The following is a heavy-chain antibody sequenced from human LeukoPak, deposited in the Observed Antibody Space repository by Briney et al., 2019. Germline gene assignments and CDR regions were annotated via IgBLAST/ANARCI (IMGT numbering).Heavy chain of an antibody. CDR2: IYTGGST. J-gene: IGHJ3*02. V-gene: IGHV3-53*01. CDR3: ATAVKGRAFDI. D-gene: IGHD3-22*01. Sequence: GGSLRLSCAASGFTVSSNYMSWVRQAPGKGLEWASVIYTGGSTDYADSVKGRFTISRDNSKNTLYLQMNSLRADDTAVYYCATAVKGRAFDIWGQGTMVTVSS. CDR1: GFTVSSNY.